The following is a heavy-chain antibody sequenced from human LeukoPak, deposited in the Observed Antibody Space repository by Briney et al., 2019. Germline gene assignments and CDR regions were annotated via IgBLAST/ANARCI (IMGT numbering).Heavy chain of an antibody. CDR3: ASPYGSGSYYTSYWYFDL. CDR2: ISYDGSNK. Sequence: GGSLRLSCAASGFTFSSYAMHWVRQAPGKGLEWVAVISYDGSNKYYADSVKGRFTISRDNSKNTLYLQMNSLRAEDTAVYYCASPYGSGSYYTSYWYFDLWGRGTLVTVSS. D-gene: IGHD3-10*01. CDR1: GFTFSSYA. J-gene: IGHJ2*01. V-gene: IGHV3-30-3*01.